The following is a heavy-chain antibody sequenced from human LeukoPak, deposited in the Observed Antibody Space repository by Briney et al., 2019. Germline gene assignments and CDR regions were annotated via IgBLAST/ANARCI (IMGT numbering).Heavy chain of an antibody. V-gene: IGHV3-15*01. Sequence: PGGSLRLSCAASGFTFSSYEMNWVRQAPGKGLEWVGRMKSKGSGETTDYAAPVKDRFIISRDDSKNTVYLQMNSLKIEDSAVYYCTWIQKVVGGFDIWGQGTMVTVSS. CDR1: GFTFSSYE. CDR3: TWIQKVVGGFDI. D-gene: IGHD5-18*01. CDR2: MKSKGSGETT. J-gene: IGHJ3*02.